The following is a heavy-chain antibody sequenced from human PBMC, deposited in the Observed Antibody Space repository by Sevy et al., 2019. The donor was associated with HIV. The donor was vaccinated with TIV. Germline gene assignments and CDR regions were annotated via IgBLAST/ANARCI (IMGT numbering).Heavy chain of an antibody. CDR2: IKADGSET. J-gene: IGHJ4*02. D-gene: IGHD3-10*01. CDR1: GFTFSRDW. CDR3: ARGANNLYN. V-gene: IGHV3-7*01. Sequence: GVSLRPSCAASGFTFSRDWMTWVRQAPGKGLEWVAKIKADGSETYSVDSVKGRFSISRDNAKNALYLQMNSLRAEDTAVYYCARGANNLYNWGQGTLVTVSS.